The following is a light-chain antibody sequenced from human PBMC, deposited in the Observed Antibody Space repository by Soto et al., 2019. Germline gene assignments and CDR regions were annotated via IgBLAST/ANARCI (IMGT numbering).Light chain of an antibody. J-gene: IGKJ1*01. CDR3: QQYNTYSA. CDR1: QSVSNW. Sequence: DIQMTHSPSTLSESVGDRVTLTCRASQSVSNWLAWYQQKRGKAPELLIYDASSLKSGVPSRFSGSGSGTEFALTISSLQPDDFATYYCQQYNTYSAFGQGTKVDIK. V-gene: IGKV1-5*01. CDR2: DAS.